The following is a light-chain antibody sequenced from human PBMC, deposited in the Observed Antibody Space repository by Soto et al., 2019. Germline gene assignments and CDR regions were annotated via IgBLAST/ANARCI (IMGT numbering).Light chain of an antibody. CDR2: GAS. CDR1: QSVSSSY. V-gene: IGKV3-20*01. J-gene: IGKJ1*01. Sequence: EIVLTQSPGTLSLSPGERATLSFSASQSVSSSYLAWYQQKPGQAPRLLIYGASSRATGIPDRFSGSGSGTDFTLTISRLEPEDFAVYYCQQYGSSPPTFGQGTKVDNK. CDR3: QQYGSSPPT.